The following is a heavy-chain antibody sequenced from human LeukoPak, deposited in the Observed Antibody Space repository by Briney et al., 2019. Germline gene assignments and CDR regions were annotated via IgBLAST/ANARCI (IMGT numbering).Heavy chain of an antibody. V-gene: IGHV3-20*04. J-gene: IGHJ6*03. CDR2: INWNGGST. CDR3: ARVSCSSTSCYGGYYYYMDV. D-gene: IGHD2-2*01. Sequence: PGGSLRPSCAPSGFTFDDYGMSWVRQAPGKGLEWVSGINWNGGSTGYADSVKGRFTISRDNDKNSLYLQMNSLRAEDTALYYCARVSCSSTSCYGGYYYYMDVWGKGTTVTVSS. CDR1: GFTFDDYG.